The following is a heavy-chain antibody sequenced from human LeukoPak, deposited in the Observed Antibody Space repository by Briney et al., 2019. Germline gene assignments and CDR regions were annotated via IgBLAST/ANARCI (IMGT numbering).Heavy chain of an antibody. CDR1: GDSVSSNSAA. CDR2: TYYSSKWYK. CDR3: ARGAVAVRNAFDI. V-gene: IGHV6-1*01. Sequence: SQTLSLTCAISGDSVSSNSAAWNWIRQSPSRGLEWLGRTYYSSKWYKDYAVSVKSRITINPDTSKNQFSLQLNSVTPEDTALYYCARGAVAVRNAFDIWGQGTMVTVPS. J-gene: IGHJ3*02. D-gene: IGHD6-19*01.